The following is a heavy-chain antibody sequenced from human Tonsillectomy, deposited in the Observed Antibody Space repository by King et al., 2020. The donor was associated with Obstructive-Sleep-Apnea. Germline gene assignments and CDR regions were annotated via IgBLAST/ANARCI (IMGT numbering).Heavy chain of an antibody. CDR1: GYTFTTYY. Sequence: FQLVQSGAEVKKPGASVKVSCKASGYTFTTYYMHWVRQAPGQGLEWMGIINISGGGTSYAQKFQGRVTVTRDTSTSTVYMELSSLRSEDTAVYYCARDLGDNLGWFDPWGQGTLVTVSS. CDR2: INISGGGT. J-gene: IGHJ5*02. CDR3: ARDLGDNLGWFDP. D-gene: IGHD3-10*01. V-gene: IGHV1-46*01.